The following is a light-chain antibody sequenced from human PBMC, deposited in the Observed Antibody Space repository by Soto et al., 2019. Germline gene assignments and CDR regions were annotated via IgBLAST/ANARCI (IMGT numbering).Light chain of an antibody. CDR2: KAS. CDR3: QHYNSFSQT. J-gene: IGKJ1*01. Sequence: DIPMTQSPSTLSASVGDRVTITCRASQTINSWLAWFQQKPGKAPKLLIYKASSLQSGVPSRFSGSGSGTEFTLTISSLQPDDFATYYCQHYNSFSQTFGQGTKVEIK. CDR1: QTINSW. V-gene: IGKV1-5*03.